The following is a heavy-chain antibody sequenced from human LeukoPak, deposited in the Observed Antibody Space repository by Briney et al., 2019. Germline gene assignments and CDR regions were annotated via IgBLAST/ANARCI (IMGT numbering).Heavy chain of an antibody. CDR3: ARHPAGVVDYFGY. CDR1: GYSFTSYW. Sequence: GESLKISCKGSGYSFTSYWIGWVRQMPGKGLEWMGIIYPGDSDTRYSPSFQGQVTVSADKSINTAYLQWSSLKASDTAMYYCARHPAGVVDYFGYWGQGTLVTVSS. D-gene: IGHD2-15*01. J-gene: IGHJ4*02. V-gene: IGHV5-51*01. CDR2: IYPGDSDT.